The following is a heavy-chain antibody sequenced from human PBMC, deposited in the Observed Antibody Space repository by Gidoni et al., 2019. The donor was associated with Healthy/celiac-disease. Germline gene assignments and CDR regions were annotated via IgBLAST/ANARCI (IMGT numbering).Heavy chain of an antibody. D-gene: IGHD3-10*01. Sequence: VQLLESGPGLVKPSATLSLPCTVSGYFTSRGYYWGWIRPPPGKGLEWIGSIYHSGSTYYNPSLKSRVTISVDTSKNQCSLKLSSVTAADTAVYYCARGFEGRVRGVHLLDYWGQGTLVTVSS. CDR3: ARGFEGRVRGVHLLDY. CDR2: IYHSGST. V-gene: IGHV4-38-2*02. J-gene: IGHJ4*02. CDR1: GYFTSRGYY.